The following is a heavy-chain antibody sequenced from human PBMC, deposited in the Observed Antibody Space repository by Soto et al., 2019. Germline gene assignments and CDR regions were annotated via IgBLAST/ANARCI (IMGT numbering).Heavy chain of an antibody. J-gene: IGHJ4*02. CDR2: ISDSGST. V-gene: IGHV4-59*01. D-gene: IGHD4-17*01. CDR3: ARGPTITTDY. Sequence: PSETLSLTCTVSGGSISGYYWHWIRQPPGKGLEWIGYISDSGSTSYNPSLKSRLTMSVDTSKNQFSLKLNSVIAADTAVYSCARGPTITTDYWGQGTLVTVSS. CDR1: GGSISGYY.